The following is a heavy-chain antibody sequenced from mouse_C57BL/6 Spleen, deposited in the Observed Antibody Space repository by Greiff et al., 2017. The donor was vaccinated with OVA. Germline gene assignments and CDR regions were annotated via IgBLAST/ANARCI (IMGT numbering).Heavy chain of an antibody. CDR2: INPGSGGT. J-gene: IGHJ3*01. CDR1: GYAFTNYL. Sequence: QVQLQQSGAELVRPGTSVKVSCKASGYAFTNYLIEWVKQRPGQGLEWIGVINPGSGGTNYNEKFKGKATLTADKSSSTAYMQLSSLTSEDSAVYFCAREVTTGREFAYWGQGTLVTVSA. D-gene: IGHD2-2*01. V-gene: IGHV1-54*01. CDR3: AREVTTGREFAY.